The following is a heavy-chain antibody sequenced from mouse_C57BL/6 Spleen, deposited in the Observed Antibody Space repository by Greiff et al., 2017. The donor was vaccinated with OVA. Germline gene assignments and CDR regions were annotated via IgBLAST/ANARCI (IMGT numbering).Heavy chain of an antibody. D-gene: IGHD1-1*02. Sequence: VKLMESGPGLVAPSQSLSITCTVSGFSLTSYAISWVRQPPGKGLEWLGVIWTGGGTNYNSALKSRLSISKDNSKSQVFLKMNSLQTDDTARYYCARNSGGNKGWYFDVWGTGTTVTVSS. CDR1: GFSLTSYA. V-gene: IGHV2-9-1*01. J-gene: IGHJ1*03. CDR2: IWTGGGT. CDR3: ARNSGGNKGWYFDV.